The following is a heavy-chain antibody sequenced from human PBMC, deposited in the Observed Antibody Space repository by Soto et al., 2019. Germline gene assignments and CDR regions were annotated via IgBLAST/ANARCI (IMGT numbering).Heavy chain of an antibody. D-gene: IGHD3-22*01. CDR2: ISAYNGNT. J-gene: IGHJ6*02. CDR1: GYTFTSYG. Sequence: QVQLVQSGAEVKKPGASVKVSCKASGYTFTSYGISWVRQAPGQGLEWMGWISAYNGNTNYAQRLQGRVTMTTDTTLSTASXELRRLRSDDTAVYYCARDRYYYDSSGYWDYGMDVWGQGTTVTVSS. V-gene: IGHV1-18*01. CDR3: ARDRYYYDSSGYWDYGMDV.